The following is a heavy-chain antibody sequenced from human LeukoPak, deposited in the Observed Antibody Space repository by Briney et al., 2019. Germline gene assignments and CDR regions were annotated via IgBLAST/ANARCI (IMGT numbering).Heavy chain of an antibody. Sequence: GGSLRLSCAASGFSFSNYYVHWVRHAPGKGLMWVSRIRGDGGDISFADSVQGRFTISRDNAINTLYLQMNSLRTEDTAVYYCSRGVVSAWGNDYWGQGTLVTVSS. V-gene: IGHV3-74*01. J-gene: IGHJ4*02. CDR1: GFSFSNYY. CDR3: SRGVVSAWGNDY. CDR2: IRGDGGDI. D-gene: IGHD3-16*01.